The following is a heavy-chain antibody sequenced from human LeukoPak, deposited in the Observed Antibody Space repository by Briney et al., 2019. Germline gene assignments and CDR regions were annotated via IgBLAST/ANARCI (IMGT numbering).Heavy chain of an antibody. V-gene: IGHV4-59*01. CDR2: IYYSGST. D-gene: IGHD3-22*01. CDR1: GGSISSYY. CDR3: ARGSELSQEPITMIVVVEGPDAFDI. Sequence: PSETLSLTCTVSGGSISSYYWSWIRQPPGKGLEWIGYIYYSGSTNYNPSLKSRVTISVDTSKNQFSLKLSSVTAADTAVYYCARGSELSQEPITMIVVVEGPDAFDIWGQGTMVTVSS. J-gene: IGHJ3*02.